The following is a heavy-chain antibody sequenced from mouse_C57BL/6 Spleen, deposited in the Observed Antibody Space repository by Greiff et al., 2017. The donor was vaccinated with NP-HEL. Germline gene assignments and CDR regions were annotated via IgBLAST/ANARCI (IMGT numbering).Heavy chain of an antibody. J-gene: IGHJ4*01. Sequence: EVKLVESGPGLVKPSQSLSLTCSVTGYSITSGYYWNWIRQFPGNKLEWMGYISYDGSNNYNPSLKNRISITRDTSKNQFFLKLNSVTTEDTATYYCARGGGSSYEDYAMDYWGQGTSVTVSS. CDR3: ARGGGSSYEDYAMDY. D-gene: IGHD1-1*01. V-gene: IGHV3-6*01. CDR2: ISYDGSN. CDR1: GYSITSGYY.